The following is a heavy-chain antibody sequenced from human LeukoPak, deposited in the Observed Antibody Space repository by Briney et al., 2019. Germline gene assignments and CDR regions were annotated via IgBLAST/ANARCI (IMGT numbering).Heavy chain of an antibody. CDR2: IYHSGST. J-gene: IGHJ6*03. V-gene: IGHV4-38-2*02. Sequence: SETLSLTCTVSGYSINSGYYWGWIRQPPGKGLEWIGSIYHSGSTYYNPSLKSRVTISVDTSKNQFSLKLSSVTAADTAVYYCARGPYSSSWYHYYYYMDVWGKGTTVTVSS. CDR3: ARGPYSSSWYHYYYYMDV. CDR1: GYSINSGYY. D-gene: IGHD6-13*01.